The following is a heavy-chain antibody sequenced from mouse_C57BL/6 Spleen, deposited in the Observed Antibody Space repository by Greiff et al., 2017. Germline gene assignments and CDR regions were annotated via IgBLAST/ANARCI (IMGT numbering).Heavy chain of an antibody. CDR3: ARSGDYDGLAWFAY. Sequence: EVQLQQSGPELVKPGASVKISCKASGYTFTDYYMNWVKQSHGKSLEWIGDINPNNGGTSYNQKFKGKATLTVDKSSSTAYMELRSLTSEDSAVYYCARSGDYDGLAWFAYWGQGTLVTVSA. V-gene: IGHV1-26*01. CDR1: GYTFTDYY. CDR2: INPNNGGT. D-gene: IGHD2-4*01. J-gene: IGHJ3*01.